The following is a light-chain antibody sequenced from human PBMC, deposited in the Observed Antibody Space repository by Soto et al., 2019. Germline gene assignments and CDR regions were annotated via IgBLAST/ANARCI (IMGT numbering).Light chain of an antibody. V-gene: IGLV2-23*01. J-gene: IGLJ1*01. CDR2: KDN. Sequence: QSVLTQPASVSGSPGQSITISCTGTSSDIGSYNLVSWYQQTPGKVPKLIIYKDNKRPSGVSNRFSGSKSGNTASLTISSLQAEDEADYHCCSYADFRGYVFGNGTKVTVL. CDR3: CSYADFRGYV. CDR1: SSDIGSYNL.